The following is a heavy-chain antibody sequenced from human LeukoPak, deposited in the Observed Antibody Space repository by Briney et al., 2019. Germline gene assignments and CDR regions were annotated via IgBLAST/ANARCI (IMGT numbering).Heavy chain of an antibody. V-gene: IGHV4-4*08. D-gene: IGHD2-2*01. CDR2: FYTGGSV. CDR3: ARSEGVVPSGY. Sequence: SETLSLTCSVSGGSIRNYYWSWIRQPPGKGLEWIGNFYTGGSVHQNPSPKSRVTISVDTSKNQFSLKLSSVTAADTAVYYCARSEGVVPSGYWGQGTLVTVSS. J-gene: IGHJ4*02. CDR1: GGSIRNYY.